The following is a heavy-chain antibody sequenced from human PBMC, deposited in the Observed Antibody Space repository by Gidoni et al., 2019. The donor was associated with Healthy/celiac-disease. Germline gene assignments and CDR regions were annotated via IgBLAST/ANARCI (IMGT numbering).Heavy chain of an antibody. J-gene: IGHJ6*02. CDR2: IYYSGST. CDR1: GGSISSGGYY. CDR3: ARANGNYYYGMDV. V-gene: IGHV4-31*03. Sequence: QVHLQESGPGLVKPSQTLSLTCTVSGGSISSGGYYWSWIRLHPGKGLEWIGYIYYSGSTYYNPSLKSRVTISVDTSKNQFSLKLSSVTAADTAVYYCARANGNYYYGMDVWGQGTTVTVSS. D-gene: IGHD2-8*01.